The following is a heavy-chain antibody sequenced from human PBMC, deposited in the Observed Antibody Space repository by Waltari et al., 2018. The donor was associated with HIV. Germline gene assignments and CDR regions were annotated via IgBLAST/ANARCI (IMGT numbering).Heavy chain of an antibody. Sequence: QVQLVQSGAELKRPGAPVRISCATSGYTFTNYDITWVRQAPGQGLEWMGWINPKTGDTGFLDGFQGRITMTRNISSGTAYMDLTRLTKEDTATYYCTRSLALRIAAPGADIWGQGTSLIVSS. D-gene: IGHD2-8*02. CDR2: INPKTGDT. CDR3: TRSLALRIAAPGADI. J-gene: IGHJ6*02. V-gene: IGHV1-8*01. CDR1: GYTFTNYD.